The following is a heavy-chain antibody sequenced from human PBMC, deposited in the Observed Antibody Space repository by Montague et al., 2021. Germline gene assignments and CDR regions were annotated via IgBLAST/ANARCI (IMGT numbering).Heavy chain of an antibody. D-gene: IGHD2-21*01. CDR3: ARDQGQGYCGGDCYVGLDY. CDR2: IKQDGSEK. CDR1: GFTFSNYW. J-gene: IGHJ4*02. V-gene: IGHV3-7*01. Sequence: SLRLFCAASGFTFSNYWMSWVRQAPGKGLEWVANIKQDGSEKHYVDSVKGRFTISRDNAKNSLNLQMNSLRAEDTAVYFCARDQGQGYCGGDCYVGLDYWGQGTLVTVSS.